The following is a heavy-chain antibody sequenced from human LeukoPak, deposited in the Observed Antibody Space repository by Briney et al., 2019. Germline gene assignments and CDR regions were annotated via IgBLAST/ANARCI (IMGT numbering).Heavy chain of an antibody. Sequence: SGTLSLTCAVSGGSISSSNWWSWVRQPPGKGLEWIRYIYYSGSTYYNPSLKSRVTISVDTSKNQFSLKLSSVTAADTAVYYCARHRDYNIDYFDYWGQGTLVTVSS. D-gene: IGHD4-11*01. CDR2: IYYSGST. CDR1: GGSISSSNW. J-gene: IGHJ4*02. CDR3: ARHRDYNIDYFDY. V-gene: IGHV4-4*02.